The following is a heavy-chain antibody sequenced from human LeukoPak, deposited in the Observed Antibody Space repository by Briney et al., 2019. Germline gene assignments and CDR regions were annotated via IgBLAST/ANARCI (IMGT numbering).Heavy chain of an antibody. D-gene: IGHD3-22*01. CDR2: ISWNSGSI. CDR3: AKDYYYGSSGYYWAPGDY. Sequence: GGSLRLSCAASGFTFDDYAMHWVRQAPGKGLEWVSGISWNSGSIGYADSVKGRFTISRDNAKNSLYLQMNSLRAEDTALYYCAKDYYYGSSGYYWAPGDYWGQGTLVTVSS. CDR1: GFTFDDYA. V-gene: IGHV3-9*01. J-gene: IGHJ4*02.